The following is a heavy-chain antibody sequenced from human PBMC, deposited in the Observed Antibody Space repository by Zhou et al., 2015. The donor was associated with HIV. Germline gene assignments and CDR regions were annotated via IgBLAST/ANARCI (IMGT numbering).Heavy chain of an antibody. J-gene: IGHJ4*02. V-gene: IGHV1-18*01. Sequence: QVQLVQSGAEVKKPGASVKVSCKASGYTFTSYGISWVRQAPGQGLEWMGWISAYNGNTNYAQRLQGRVTMTTDTSTSTAYMELRSLRSDDTAVYYCARLGVFLELVMDPGRFDYVGPGNPGHRLL. CDR2: ISAYNGNT. CDR1: GYTFTSYG. D-gene: IGHD3-3*01. CDR3: ARLGVFLELVMDPGRFDY.